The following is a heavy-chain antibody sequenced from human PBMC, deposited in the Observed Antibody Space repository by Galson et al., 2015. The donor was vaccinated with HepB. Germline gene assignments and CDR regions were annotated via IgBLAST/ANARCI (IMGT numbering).Heavy chain of an antibody. CDR3: AKDRGYSSSWYLGPYYYYGLDV. D-gene: IGHD6-13*01. CDR1: GFTFSDYY. V-gene: IGHV3-11*04. Sequence: SLRLSCAASGFTFSDYYMSWIRQAPGKGLEWVSSITSSSRNMYYADSVKGRFTISRDNAKNSLYLQMNRLRVEDTAVYYCAKDRGYSSSWYLGPYYYYGLDVWGRGTTVTVSS. CDR2: ITSSSRNM. J-gene: IGHJ6*02.